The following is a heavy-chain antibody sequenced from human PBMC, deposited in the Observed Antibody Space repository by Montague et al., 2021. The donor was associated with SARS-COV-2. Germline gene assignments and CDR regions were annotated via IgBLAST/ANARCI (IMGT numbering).Heavy chain of an antibody. CDR2: ISWNSGSI. V-gene: IGHV3-9*01. D-gene: IGHD6-19*01. CDR3: MGYSSCWYPMY. J-gene: IGHJ4*02. Sequence: SLRPSCAASGFTFDDYAMHWVRQAPGKGLEWVSGISWNSGSIGYADSVKGRFTISRDNAKNSLYLQMNSLRAEDTALYYCMGYSSCWYPMYWGQGTLVTVSS. CDR1: GFTFDDYA.